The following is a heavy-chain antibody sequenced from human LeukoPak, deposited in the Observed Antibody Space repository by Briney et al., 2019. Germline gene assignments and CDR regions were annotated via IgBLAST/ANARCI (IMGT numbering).Heavy chain of an antibody. CDR3: ATDGITRSQWEPPNWFDP. V-gene: IGHV1-24*01. CDR2: FDPEDGET. J-gene: IGHJ5*02. D-gene: IGHD1-26*01. CDR1: GYXLTELS. Sequence: ASVKVSCKVSGYXLTELSIHWVRQAPGKGLEWMGGFDPEDGETIYAQEFQGRGTMTEDTSTDTAYMELSSLRSEDTAVYYCATDGITRSQWEPPNWFDPWGQGTLVTVSS.